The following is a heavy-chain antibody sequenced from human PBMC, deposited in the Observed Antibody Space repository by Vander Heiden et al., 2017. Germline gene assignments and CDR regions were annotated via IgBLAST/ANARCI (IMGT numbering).Heavy chain of an antibody. D-gene: IGHD2-2*01. V-gene: IGHV4-31*03. CDR2: IYYSGST. Sequence: VQLQESGPGLVKPSQTLSLTCPVSGGSISSGGYHWSWIRQHPGKGLEWIGYIYYSGSTYYNPSLKSRVTISVDTSKNQFSLKLSSVTAADTAVYYCARAAGYCSSTSCLYYYYYGMDVWGQGTTVTVSS. CDR1: GGSISSGGYH. J-gene: IGHJ6*02. CDR3: ARAAGYCSSTSCLYYYYYGMDV.